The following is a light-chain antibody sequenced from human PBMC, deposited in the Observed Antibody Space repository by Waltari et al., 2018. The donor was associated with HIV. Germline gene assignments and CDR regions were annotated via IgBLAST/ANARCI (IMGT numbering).Light chain of an antibody. J-gene: IGKJ4*01. Sequence: EIVMTQSPATLSVFRGGSATLSCRASQSVSSNLAWYQQKPGQAPRPLIYGASTRATGIPARFSGSGSGTEFTLTISGLQSEDFAVYYCQHYNHGPPLTFGGGTKVEIK. CDR3: QHYNHGPPLT. V-gene: IGKV3-15*01. CDR2: GAS. CDR1: QSVSSN.